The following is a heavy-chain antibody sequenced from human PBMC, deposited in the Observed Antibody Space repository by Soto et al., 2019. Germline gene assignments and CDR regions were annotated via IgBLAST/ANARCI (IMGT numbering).Heavy chain of an antibody. J-gene: IGHJ4*02. D-gene: IGHD1-1*01. V-gene: IGHV3-23*01. CDR1: GFSLSTNG. Sequence: EVQLLESGGGLVQPGGSLRLPCTASGFSLSTNGVTWVRQAPGKGLEWVSGVSGGSGTTHYADSVKGRFTITTDNSENTAYLQMNSLRVEDTAVYYCAKWNGYGDHWGQGTLVTVS. CDR3: AKWNGYGDH. CDR2: VSGGSGTT.